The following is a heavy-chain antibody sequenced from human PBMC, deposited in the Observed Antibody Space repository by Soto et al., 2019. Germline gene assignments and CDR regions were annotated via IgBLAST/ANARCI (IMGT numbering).Heavy chain of an antibody. D-gene: IGHD6-6*01. CDR1: GGSISSYY. CDR3: ARGDYSSSSETDWFDP. Sequence: SETLSLTCTVSGGSISSYYWSWIRQPPGKGLEWIGDIYYSGSTNYNPSLKSRVTISVDTSKNQFSLKLSSVTAADTAVYYCARGDYSSSSETDWFDPWGQGTLVTVSS. V-gene: IGHV4-59*01. J-gene: IGHJ5*02. CDR2: IYYSGST.